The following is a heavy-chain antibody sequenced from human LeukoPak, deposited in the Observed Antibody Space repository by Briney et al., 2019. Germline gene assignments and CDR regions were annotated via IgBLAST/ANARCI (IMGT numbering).Heavy chain of an antibody. CDR1: GFTFSSYS. Sequence: GGSLRLSCVASGFTFSSYSMNWVRQAPGKGLEWVSSISSSSSHIYYADSVKGRFTISRDNAKNSLYLQMNSLRAEDTAVYYRASQASSSWYGNWFDPWGQGTLVTVPS. V-gene: IGHV3-21*01. D-gene: IGHD6-13*01. J-gene: IGHJ5*02. CDR2: ISSSSSHI. CDR3: ASQASSSWYGNWFDP.